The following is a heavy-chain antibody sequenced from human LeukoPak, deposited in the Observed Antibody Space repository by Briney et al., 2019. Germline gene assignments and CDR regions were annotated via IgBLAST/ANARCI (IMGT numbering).Heavy chain of an antibody. J-gene: IGHJ6*03. CDR1: GFTFSSYW. Sequence: PGGSLRLSCAASGFTFSSYWMSWVRQAPGKGLEWVANIKQDGSEKYYVDSVKGRFTISRDNAKNSLYLQMNSLRAEDTAVYYCARGYSGYEWIPYYYYYMDVWGKGTTVTVSS. V-gene: IGHV3-7*01. CDR3: ARGYSGYEWIPYYYYYMDV. CDR2: IKQDGSEK. D-gene: IGHD5-12*01.